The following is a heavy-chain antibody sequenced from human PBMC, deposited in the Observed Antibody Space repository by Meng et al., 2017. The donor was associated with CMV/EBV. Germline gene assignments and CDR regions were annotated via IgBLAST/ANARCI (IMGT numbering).Heavy chain of an antibody. J-gene: IGHJ5*02. CDR2: INHSGSN. CDR1: GYD. V-gene: IGHV4-34*01. Sequence: GYDWSWIRQPPGKGLEWNGEINHSGSNNYNPCIKSRVTISVDTSKNQFSLKLSSVTAADTAVYYCARGPPYYDILTGQKRGLNWFDPWGQRTLVTVSS. D-gene: IGHD3-9*01. CDR3: ARGPPYYDILTGQKRGLNWFDP.